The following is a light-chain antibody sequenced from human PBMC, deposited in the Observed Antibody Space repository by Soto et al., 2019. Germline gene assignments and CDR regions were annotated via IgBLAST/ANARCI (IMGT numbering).Light chain of an antibody. Sequence: QSALTQPTSASGTPGQRVTISCSGSSSNVGSNPVNWYQQLPGTAPKLLIYSHNQRPSGVPDRFSGSTSGTSASLAISGLQSEDETDYYCAAWDDSLNGWVFGGGTKVTVL. J-gene: IGLJ3*02. CDR1: SSNVGSNP. CDR3: AAWDDSLNGWV. CDR2: SHN. V-gene: IGLV1-44*01.